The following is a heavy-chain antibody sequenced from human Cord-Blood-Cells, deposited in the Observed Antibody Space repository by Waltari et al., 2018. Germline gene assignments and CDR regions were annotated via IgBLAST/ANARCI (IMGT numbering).Heavy chain of an antibody. Sequence: QVQLQQWGAGLLKPSETLSLTCAVYGGSFSGYYWSWIRQPPGKGLEWIGENNHSGSTNYNPSLKSRVTISVDTSKNQFSLKLSSVTAADTAVYYCARGTTIVVVPAARYWYFDLWGRGTLVTVSS. V-gene: IGHV4-34*01. D-gene: IGHD2-2*01. J-gene: IGHJ2*01. CDR2: NNHSGST. CDR3: ARGTTIVVVPAARYWYFDL. CDR1: GGSFSGYY.